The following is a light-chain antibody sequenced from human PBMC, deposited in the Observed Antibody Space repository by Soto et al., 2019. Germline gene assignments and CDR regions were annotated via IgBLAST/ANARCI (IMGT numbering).Light chain of an antibody. J-gene: IGKJ1*01. V-gene: IGKV1-5*03. CDR1: QSIGSW. CDR3: QQYNSYSRT. CDR2: KAS. Sequence: DIKMPQSPSTLSASVGDRLTITCRACQSIGSWLAWYQQKPGKAPKLLIYKASSLESGVPSRFSGSRSGTEFTLTISSLQPDDFATDYCQQYNSYSRTFGQGTKVDI.